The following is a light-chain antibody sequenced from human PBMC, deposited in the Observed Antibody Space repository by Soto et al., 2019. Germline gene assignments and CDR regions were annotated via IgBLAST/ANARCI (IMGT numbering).Light chain of an antibody. J-gene: IGKJ4*01. CDR2: DAS. CDR1: QGVNSA. Sequence: AIQLTQSPSSLSASVGDRVTITCRASQGVNSALVWSQQKPGKPPNLLVYDASSLQRGVPSRFSGSGSGTDFTLTISSLQPEDSATYYCQQHNGFPFTFGGGTKVEI. CDR3: QQHNGFPFT. V-gene: IGKV1-13*02.